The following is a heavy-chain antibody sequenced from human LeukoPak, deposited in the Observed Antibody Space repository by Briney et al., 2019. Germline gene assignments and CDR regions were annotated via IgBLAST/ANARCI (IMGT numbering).Heavy chain of an antibody. CDR1: GYTFTSYG. D-gene: IGHD6-6*01. CDR2: MDPNSGNT. J-gene: IGHJ4*02. Sequence: ASVKVSCKASGYTFTSYGISWVRQAPGQGLEWMGWMDPNSGNTGYAQKFQGRVTMTRNTSISTAYMELSSLRSEDTAVYYCARSRRYSSSSDYWGQGTLVTVSS. CDR3: ARSRRYSSSSDY. V-gene: IGHV1-8*02.